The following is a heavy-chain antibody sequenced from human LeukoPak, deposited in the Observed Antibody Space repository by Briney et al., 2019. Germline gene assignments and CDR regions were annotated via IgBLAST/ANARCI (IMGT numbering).Heavy chain of an antibody. J-gene: IGHJ4*02. CDR2: MSAGGSST. V-gene: IGHV3-23*01. CDR1: GFTFSNYA. D-gene: IGHD3-22*01. CDR3: AKDLYDSSGSRYDY. Sequence: GGSLRLSCAASGFTFSNYAMSWVCQAPGKGLEWVSAMSAGGSSTWYADSVKGRLTISRDNSKNTLFLQMNSLRAEDTAVYYCAKDLYDSSGSRYDYWGQGTLVTVSS.